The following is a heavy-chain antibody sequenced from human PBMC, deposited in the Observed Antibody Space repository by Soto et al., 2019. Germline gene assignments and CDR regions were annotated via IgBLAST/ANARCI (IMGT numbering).Heavy chain of an antibody. J-gene: IGHJ3*02. CDR2: ISSSSSYT. V-gene: IGHV3-11*05. CDR3: ARDADILTGSDACDI. D-gene: IGHD3-9*01. CDR1: GFTFSDYY. Sequence: QVPLVESGGGLVKPGGSLRLSCAASGFTFSDYYMSWIRQAPGKGLEWVSYISSSSSYTNYADSVKGRFTISRDNAKNSLYLQMNSLRAEDTSVYYCARDADILTGSDACDIWGQWTLVTVSS.